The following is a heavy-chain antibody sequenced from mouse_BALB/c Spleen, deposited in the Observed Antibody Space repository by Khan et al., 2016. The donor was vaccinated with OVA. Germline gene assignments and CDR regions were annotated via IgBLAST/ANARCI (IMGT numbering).Heavy chain of an antibody. V-gene: IGHV1-5*01. CDR1: GYSFTSYW. Sequence: VQLQQSGTVLARPGASVKMSCKASGYSFTSYWMHWVKQRPGQGLEWIGAIYPGNSDTRYNQKFKGKAKLTAVTSATTAYMELSSLTTEDSAVYYCTRSYDSYYFDYWGQGTTLTVSS. CDR3: TRSYDSYYFDY. CDR2: IYPGNSDT. D-gene: IGHD2-4*01. J-gene: IGHJ2*01.